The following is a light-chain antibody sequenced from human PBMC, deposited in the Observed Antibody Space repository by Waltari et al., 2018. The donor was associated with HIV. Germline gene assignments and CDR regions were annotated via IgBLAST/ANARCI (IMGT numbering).Light chain of an antibody. V-gene: IGLV2-14*03. Sequence: LLIYDVTHRPSGISARFSGSKSGNTASLTISGLQADDEADYYCGSYTTTSTLGVFGGGTKLTVL. J-gene: IGLJ2*01. CDR3: GSYTTTSTLGV. CDR2: DVT.